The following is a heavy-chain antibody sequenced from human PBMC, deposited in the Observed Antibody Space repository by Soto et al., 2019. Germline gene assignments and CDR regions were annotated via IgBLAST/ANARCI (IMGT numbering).Heavy chain of an antibody. CDR1: GYSFTSYW. D-gene: IGHD3-10*01. J-gene: IGHJ5*02. V-gene: IGHV5-10-1*01. CDR2: IDPSDSYT. CDR3: ARLAGGSGSYYINNWFDP. Sequence: PGESLKISCXGSGYSFTSYWISWVRQMPGKGLEWMGRIDPSDSYTNYSPSFQGHVTISADKSISTAYLQWSSLKASDTAMYYCARLAGGSGSYYINNWFDPWGQGTLVTVSS.